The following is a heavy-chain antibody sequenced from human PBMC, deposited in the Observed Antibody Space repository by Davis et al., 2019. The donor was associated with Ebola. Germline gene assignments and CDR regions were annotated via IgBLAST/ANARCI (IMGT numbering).Heavy chain of an antibody. CDR3: ARASFGYNSGWYADY. CDR1: GFILTNYA. D-gene: IGHD6-19*01. CDR2: VHGGNWNT. Sequence: ASVKVSCKASGFILTNYAIHWVRQAPGLRLEWMGWVHGGNWNTKYSQRFQGRVTITTDTSASTVYLDLTSLRSDDTAVFYCARASFGYNSGWYADYWGPGSLVTVSS. V-gene: IGHV1-3*01. J-gene: IGHJ4*02.